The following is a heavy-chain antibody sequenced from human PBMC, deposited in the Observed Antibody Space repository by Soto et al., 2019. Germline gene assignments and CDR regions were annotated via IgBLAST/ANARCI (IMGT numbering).Heavy chain of an antibody. J-gene: IGHJ4*02. CDR2: IDHSGST. V-gene: IGHV4-4*02. CDR3: ARDCTTGSGSYWDYFDL. Sequence: QVQLRESGPRLVKPSGTLFLSCAVSGGSINSRNWWTWVRQPPGKNLEWIGEIDHSGSTKYHPSLEFRVIISMERFMNEFSLTLISVSAADTAVYYWARDCTTGSGSYWDYFDLWGQGTLVTVSS. CDR1: GGSINSRNW. D-gene: IGHD3-10*01.